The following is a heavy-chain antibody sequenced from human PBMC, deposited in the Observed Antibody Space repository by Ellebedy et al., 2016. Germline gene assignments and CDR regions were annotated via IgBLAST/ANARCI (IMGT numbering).Heavy chain of an antibody. J-gene: IGHJ4*02. CDR1: GFTFSSSA. CDR2: IARGGDS. D-gene: IGHD3-10*01. CDR3: AREHYGGYFDY. Sequence: GGSLRLSXAASGFTFSSSAMTWVRQAPGKGLEWVSGIARGGDSYYADFAEGRFTISRDNSKNTVHLQMNSLRVEDTAVYYCAREHYGGYFDYWGQGTLVTVSS. V-gene: IGHV3-23*01.